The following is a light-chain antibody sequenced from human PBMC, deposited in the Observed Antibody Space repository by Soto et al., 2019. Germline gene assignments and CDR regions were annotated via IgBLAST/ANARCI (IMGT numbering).Light chain of an antibody. CDR2: GAS. Sequence: EIVLTQSPATLSSSPGERATLSCRASQTVGVRLAWYQHKPGQAPRLIIYGASSRATGIPDRFSGSGSATDFTLTISRLEPEDFAVYYCQQYAASPRTFGQGTKVDIK. CDR1: QTVGVR. CDR3: QQYAASPRT. V-gene: IGKV3-20*01. J-gene: IGKJ1*01.